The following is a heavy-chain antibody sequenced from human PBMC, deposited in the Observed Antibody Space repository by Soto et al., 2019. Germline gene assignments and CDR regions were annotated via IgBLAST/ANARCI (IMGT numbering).Heavy chain of an antibody. CDR3: TSSQAIFNFDY. CDR2: IFWDGNTT. D-gene: IGHD3-3*02. Sequence: GGSLSLTCAASGFSISNYDMHWVRQDPGEGLEWVAAIFWDGNTTQYAHSVKSRFSVSRDNSQNTLYLQMNSLRTEDTAVYYCTSSQAIFNFDYLGRGALVTVSS. CDR1: GFSISNYD. V-gene: IGHV3-30*12. J-gene: IGHJ4*02.